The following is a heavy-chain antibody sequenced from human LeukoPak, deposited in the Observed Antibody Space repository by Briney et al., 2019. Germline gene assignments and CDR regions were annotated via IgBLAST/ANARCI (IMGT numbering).Heavy chain of an antibody. CDR1: GFTLSGYA. CDR3: AALYGGSYAY. V-gene: IGHV3-23*01. D-gene: IGHD1-26*01. CDR2: ISDSGGNT. J-gene: IGHJ4*02. Sequence: PGGSLRLSCAASGFTLSGYAMTWVRQALGKGLEWVSIISDSGGNTFYSDSVKGRFTISRDNPKNTLFLQINSLRAEDTAIYYCAALYGGSYAYWGQGTLVTVSS.